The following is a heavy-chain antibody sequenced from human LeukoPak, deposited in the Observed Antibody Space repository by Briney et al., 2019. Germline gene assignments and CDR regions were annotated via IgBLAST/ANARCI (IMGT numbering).Heavy chain of an antibody. CDR2: ISGSGGST. CDR1: GFTFSGYA. J-gene: IGHJ6*02. V-gene: IGHV3-23*01. D-gene: IGHD5-24*01. CDR3: AKAFSETDGYYYGMDV. Sequence: PGGSLRLSCAASGFTFSGYAMSWVRQAPGKGLEWVSAISGSGGSTYYADSVKGRFTISRDNSKNTLYLQMNSLRAEDTAVYYCAKAFSETDGYYYGMDVWGQGTTVTVSS.